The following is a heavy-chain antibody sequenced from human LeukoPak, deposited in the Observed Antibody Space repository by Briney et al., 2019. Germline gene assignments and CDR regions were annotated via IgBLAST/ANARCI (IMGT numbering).Heavy chain of an antibody. CDR3: ARGRVGIAAAGIRYYYGMDV. Sequence: PSETLSLTCTVSGGSISSGGYYWSWIRQHPGKGLEWIGYIYYSGSTNYNPSLKSRVTISVDTSKNQFSLKLSSVTAADTAVYYCARGRVGIAAAGIRYYYGMDVWGQGTTVTVSS. CDR1: GGSISSGGYY. D-gene: IGHD6-13*01. V-gene: IGHV4-31*03. J-gene: IGHJ6*02. CDR2: IYYSGST.